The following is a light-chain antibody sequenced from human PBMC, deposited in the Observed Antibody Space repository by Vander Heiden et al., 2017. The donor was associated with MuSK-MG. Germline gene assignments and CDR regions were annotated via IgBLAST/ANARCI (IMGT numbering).Light chain of an antibody. CDR2: KSS. Sequence: DSQMTQSPSTVSASVGDRVTITCRASKTIGTYLAWFQQKPGTAPKLLIYKSSTLERGVPSRFRGSGSGTQFTLTIRSLQPDDFATYYCQQYSNYWTFGQGTKVEI. CDR1: KTIGTY. CDR3: QQYSNYWT. V-gene: IGKV1-5*03. J-gene: IGKJ1*01.